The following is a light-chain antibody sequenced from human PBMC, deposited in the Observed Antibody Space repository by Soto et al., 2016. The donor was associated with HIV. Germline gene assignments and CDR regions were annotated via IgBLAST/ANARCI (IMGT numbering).Light chain of an antibody. Sequence: DIQMTQSPSSVSASVGDRVTITCRASQAINSRLAWYQQKPGKAPEVLITATYTLQGPGSHQGSAAVRRGGTGTDFTLTIDSLQPEDFATYYCQQTDSFPFTFGPG. CDR3: QQTDSFPFT. CDR1: QAINSR. CDR2: ATY. V-gene: IGKV1-12*01. J-gene: IGKJ3*01.